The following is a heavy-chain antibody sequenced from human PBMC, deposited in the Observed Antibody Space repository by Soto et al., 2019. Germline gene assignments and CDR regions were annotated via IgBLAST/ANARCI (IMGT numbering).Heavy chain of an antibody. CDR3: AKDLALAGHDAFDI. V-gene: IGHV3-33*06. CDR2: IWYDGSNK. CDR1: GFTFSSYG. J-gene: IGHJ3*02. Sequence: GGSLRLSCAASGFTFSSYGMHWVRQAPGKGLEWVAVIWYDGSNKYYADSVKGRFTISRDNSKNTLYLQMNSLRAEDTAVYYYAKDLALAGHDAFDIWGQGTMVTVSS. D-gene: IGHD6-19*01.